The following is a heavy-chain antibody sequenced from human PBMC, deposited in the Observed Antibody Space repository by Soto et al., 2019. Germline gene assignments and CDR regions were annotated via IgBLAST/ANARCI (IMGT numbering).Heavy chain of an antibody. V-gene: IGHV4-30-4*01. CDR1: GGSISSGDYY. D-gene: IGHD3-22*01. CDR3: ARDTDYCDSSGYSGYFGL. J-gene: IGHJ2*01. Sequence: QVQLQESGPGLVKPSQTLSLTCTVSGGSISSGDYYWSWIRQPPGKGLEWIGYIYYSGSTYYNPSLKSRVTISVDTSKHQFSLKLSSVTAADTAVYYCARDTDYCDSSGYSGYFGLWGRGPLLTVAS. CDR2: IYYSGST.